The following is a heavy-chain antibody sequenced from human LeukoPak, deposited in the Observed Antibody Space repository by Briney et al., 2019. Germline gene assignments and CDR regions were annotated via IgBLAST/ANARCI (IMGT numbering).Heavy chain of an antibody. CDR1: GFTFSSYW. CDR3: AKGTRVGALGYYYYYMDV. Sequence: GGSLRLSCAASGFTFSSYWMSWVRQAPGKGLVWVSRINSDGSSTSYADSVKGRFTISRDNARNTLYLQMNSLRAEDTAVYYCAKGTRVGALGYYYYYMDVWGKGTTVTVSS. CDR2: INSDGSST. J-gene: IGHJ6*03. V-gene: IGHV3-74*01. D-gene: IGHD1-26*01.